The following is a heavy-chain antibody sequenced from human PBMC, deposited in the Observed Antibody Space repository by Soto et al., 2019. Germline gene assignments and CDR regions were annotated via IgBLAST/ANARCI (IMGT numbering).Heavy chain of an antibody. CDR3: AKGRGGSGSLTPRVDF. D-gene: IGHD3-10*01. CDR1: GFTFNNYA. Sequence: EVQLLESGGGLVQPGGSLRLSCAASGFTFNNYAMTWVRQAPGKGLEWVSAISGGGDTTSYADSVKGRFTVSRDGSKNTLYLQMSSLSAEATALYYCAKGRGGSGSLTPRVDFWGQGTLVTVSS. V-gene: IGHV3-23*01. J-gene: IGHJ4*02. CDR2: ISGGGDTT.